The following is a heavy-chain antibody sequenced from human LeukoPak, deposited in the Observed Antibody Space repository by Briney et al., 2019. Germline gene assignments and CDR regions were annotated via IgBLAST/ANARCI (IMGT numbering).Heavy chain of an antibody. CDR1: GYTFTSYG. V-gene: IGHV1-18*01. CDR3: ARDPGSYYPTWFDP. D-gene: IGHD3-10*01. Sequence: GASVKVSCKASGYTFTSYGISWVRQAPGQGLEWMGWISPYNGNTNYAQKLQGRVTMTRDTSISTAYIELSRLRSDDTAVYYCARDPGSYYPTWFDPWGQGTLVTVSS. CDR2: ISPYNGNT. J-gene: IGHJ5*02.